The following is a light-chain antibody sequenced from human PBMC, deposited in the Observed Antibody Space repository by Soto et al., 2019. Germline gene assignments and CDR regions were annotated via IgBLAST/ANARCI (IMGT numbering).Light chain of an antibody. CDR2: DAS. CDR3: QVRDVWPT. V-gene: IGKV3-11*01. J-gene: IGKJ1*01. CDR1: QSVSTS. Sequence: IVLTQSPATLSLSPGERAALSCRASQSVSTSLAWYQHKPGQAPRLIIYDASKRAPGIPARFSGSGSGTDFTLTISSPEREDFAVYYCQVRDVWPTFGQGTKVEIK.